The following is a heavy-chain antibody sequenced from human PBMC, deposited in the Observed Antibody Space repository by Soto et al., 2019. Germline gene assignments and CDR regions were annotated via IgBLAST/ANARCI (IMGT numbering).Heavy chain of an antibody. Sequence: SETLSLTCAVYGASFSGYYWSWIRQPPGKGLEWIGEINHSGSTNYNPSLKSRVTISVDTSKNQFSLKLSSVTAADTAVYYCARLLHPAYGMDVWGQGTTVTVSS. J-gene: IGHJ6*02. CDR1: GASFSGYY. CDR2: INHSGST. D-gene: IGHD4-4*01. CDR3: ARLLHPAYGMDV. V-gene: IGHV4-34*01.